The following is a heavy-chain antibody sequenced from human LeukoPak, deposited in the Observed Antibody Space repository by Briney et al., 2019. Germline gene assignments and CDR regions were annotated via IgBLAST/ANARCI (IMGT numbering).Heavy chain of an antibody. J-gene: IGHJ4*02. CDR1: GGTFSSYA. CDR2: IIPIFGTA. D-gene: IGHD6-19*01. CDR3: AREGSGWYGNYFDY. V-gene: IGHV1-69*13. Sequence: GASVKVSCKASGGTFSSYAISWVRQAPGQGLEWMGGIIPIFGTANYAQKFQGRVTITADESTSTAYMKLSSLRSEDTAVYYCAREGSGWYGNYFDYWGQGTLVTVSS.